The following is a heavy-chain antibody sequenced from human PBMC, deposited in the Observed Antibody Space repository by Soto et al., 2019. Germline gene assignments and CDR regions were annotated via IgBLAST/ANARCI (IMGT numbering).Heavy chain of an antibody. V-gene: IGHV3-30-3*01. CDR3: ARDGCVRYSRGWYVCWFDP. D-gene: IGHD6-19*01. J-gene: IGHJ5*02. Sequence: GGSLRLSCAASGFTFSSYAMHWVRQAPGKGLERVAVISYDGSNKYYADSVKGRFTISSDNSKNTLYLQMNSLRAEDTAVYYCARDGCVRYSRGWYVCWFDPWGQGTLLTVSS. CDR2: ISYDGSNK. CDR1: GFTFSSYA.